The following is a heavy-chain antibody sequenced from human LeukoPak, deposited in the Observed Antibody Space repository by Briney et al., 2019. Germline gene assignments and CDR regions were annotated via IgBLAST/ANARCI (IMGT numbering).Heavy chain of an antibody. CDR3: ASGGESSYGTLDS. J-gene: IGHJ4*02. CDR2: LYSGGRT. Sequence: GGSLRLSCLASGFTVSSTYMSWVRQAPGKGLEWVSLLYSGGRTFYADSVTGRFTISRDNSKNTVYLHMNTLRAEDTAVYYCASGGESSYGTLDSWGQGTLVSVSS. CDR1: GFTVSSTY. V-gene: IGHV3-53*01. D-gene: IGHD5-18*01.